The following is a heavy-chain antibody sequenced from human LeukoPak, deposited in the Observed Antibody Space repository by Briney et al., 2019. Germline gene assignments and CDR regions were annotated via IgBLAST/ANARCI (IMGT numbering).Heavy chain of an antibody. D-gene: IGHD3-22*01. J-gene: IGHJ4*02. CDR3: ARGSEYYYDSSNFDY. CDR1: GGSISSYY. CDR2: IYYSGST. V-gene: IGHV4-59*01. Sequence: SETLSLTCTVSGGSISSYYWSWIRQPPGKGLEWIGYIYYSGSTNYNPSPKSRVTISVDTSKNQFSLKLSSVTAADTAVYYCARGSEYYYDSSNFDYWGQGTLVTVSS.